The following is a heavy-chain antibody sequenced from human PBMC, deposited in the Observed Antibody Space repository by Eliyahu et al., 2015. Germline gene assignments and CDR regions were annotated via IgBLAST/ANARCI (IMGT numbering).Heavy chain of an antibody. D-gene: IGHD2-21*02. J-gene: IGHJ4*02. V-gene: IGHV4-4*07. CDR2: IYNSGRT. Sequence: QVQLQESGPGLVKPSETLSLTCTVSGGSFSSYSWNWIRQPAGKGLEWIGRIYNSGRTNYNPSLXSRVTMSQDTSKNQFSLRLTSVTAADTAVYYCARGGIYVTAFFDYWGQGNLVTVSS. CDR3: ARGGIYVTAFFDY. CDR1: GGSFSSYS.